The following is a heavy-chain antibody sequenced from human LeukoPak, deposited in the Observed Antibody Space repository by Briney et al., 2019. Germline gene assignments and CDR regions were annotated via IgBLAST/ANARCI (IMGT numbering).Heavy chain of an antibody. CDR3: ARGDMTGYSSSWYWFDP. CDR2: INHSGST. CDR1: GGSLSGYY. Sequence: PSETLSLTCAVYGGSLSGYYWSWIRQPPGKGLEWIGEINHSGSTNYNPSLKSRVTISVDTSKNQFSLKLSSVTAADTAVYYCARGDMTGYSSSWYWFDPWGQGTLVTVSS. D-gene: IGHD6-13*01. V-gene: IGHV4-34*01. J-gene: IGHJ5*02.